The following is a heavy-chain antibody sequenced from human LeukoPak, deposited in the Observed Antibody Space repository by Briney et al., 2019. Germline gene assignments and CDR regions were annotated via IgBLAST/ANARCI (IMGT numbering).Heavy chain of an antibody. J-gene: IGHJ5*02. D-gene: IGHD3-9*01. CDR3: ARQDYAILPWFDP. V-gene: IGHV4-59*08. Sequence: PGGSLRLSCAASGFTFSIYSMNWVRQAPGKGLEWIRYIYYSGSTNYNPSLKSRVTISVDTSKNQFSLKLSSVTAADTAVYYCARQDYAILPWFDPWGQGTLVTVSS. CDR2: IYYSGST. CDR1: GFTFSIYS.